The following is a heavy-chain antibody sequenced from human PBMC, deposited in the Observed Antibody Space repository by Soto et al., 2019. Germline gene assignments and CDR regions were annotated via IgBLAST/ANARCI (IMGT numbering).Heavy chain of an antibody. J-gene: IGHJ3*01. CDR3: ARLWGPANWGIQAFDV. V-gene: IGHV4-59*07. CDR1: GGSFLGHY. Sequence: QVQLQESGPRLVKPSDTVSLTCTVSGGSFLGHYWSWIRLTPGRGLEWVGYIHDNGNIHYTPSLKSRVTISKDSAKIQFSLEMTSVTSADTAVYYCARLWGPANWGIQAFDVWGLGTMVTVSS. CDR2: IHDNGNI. D-gene: IGHD7-27*01.